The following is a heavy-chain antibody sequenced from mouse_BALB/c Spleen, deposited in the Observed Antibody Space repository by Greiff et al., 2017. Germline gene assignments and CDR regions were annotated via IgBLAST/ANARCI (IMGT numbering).Heavy chain of an antibody. J-gene: IGHJ4*01. CDR1: GFSLSTSGMG. D-gene: IGHD1-1*02. Sequence: QVTLKESGPGILQPSQTLSLTCSFSGFSLSTSGMGVSWLRQPSGKGLEWLAHIYWDDDKRYNPFLKSRLTISKDTSRNQVFLKITSVDTADTATYYCARSPYYDAMDYWGQGTSVTVSS. CDR2: IYWDDDK. CDR3: ARSPYYDAMDY. V-gene: IGHV8-12*01.